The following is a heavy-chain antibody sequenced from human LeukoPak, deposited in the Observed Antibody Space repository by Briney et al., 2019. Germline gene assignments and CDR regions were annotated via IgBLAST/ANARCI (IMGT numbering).Heavy chain of an antibody. CDR3: ARGHGELPTVRYYYMDV. CDR2: ISSSSSTI. D-gene: IGHD2-15*01. CDR1: GFTFSSYS. J-gene: IGHJ6*03. Sequence: PGGSLRLSCAASGFTFSSYSMNWVRQAPGKGLEWVSYISSSSSTIYYADSVKGRFTISRDNAKNSLYLQMNSLRAEDTAVYYCARGHGELPTVRYYYMDVWGKGTTVTVSS. V-gene: IGHV3-48*04.